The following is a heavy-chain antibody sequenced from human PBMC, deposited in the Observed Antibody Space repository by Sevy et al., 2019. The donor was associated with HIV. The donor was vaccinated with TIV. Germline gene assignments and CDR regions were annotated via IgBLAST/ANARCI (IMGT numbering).Heavy chain of an antibody. CDR1: GFTFSSYS. J-gene: IGHJ5*02. Sequence: GGSLRLSCVGSGFTFSSYSFNWVRLAPGKGLEWVSLISHNGGTQFFADSVRGPFTITRDNSKNTLWLEMNSLRPEVTAVYFCARDALPFCGGDCYSHFFDPWGQGTLVTVSS. CDR3: ARDALPFCGGDCYSHFFDP. V-gene: IGHV3-30*04. CDR2: ISHNGGTQ. D-gene: IGHD2-21*02.